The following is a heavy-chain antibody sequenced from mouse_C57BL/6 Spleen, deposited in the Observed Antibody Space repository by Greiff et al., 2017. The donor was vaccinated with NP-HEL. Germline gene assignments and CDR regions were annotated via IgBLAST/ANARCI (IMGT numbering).Heavy chain of an antibody. CDR2: ISYDGSN. J-gene: IGHJ4*01. Sequence: EVKLQESGPGLVKPSQSLSLTCSVTGYSITSGYYWNWIRQFPGNKLEWMGYISYDGSNNYNPSLKNRISITRDTSKNQFFLKLNSVTTEDTATYYCARASTMVTTYAMDYWGQGTSVTVSS. CDR3: ARASTMVTTYAMDY. V-gene: IGHV3-6*01. CDR1: GYSITSGYY. D-gene: IGHD2-2*01.